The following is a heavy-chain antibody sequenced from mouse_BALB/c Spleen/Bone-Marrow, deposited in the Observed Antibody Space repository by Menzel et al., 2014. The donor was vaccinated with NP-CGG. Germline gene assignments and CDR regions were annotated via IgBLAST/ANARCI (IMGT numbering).Heavy chain of an antibody. Sequence: VQLQQSGAELVKPGASVKLSCKAPGYTFTFYWIHWVKQRPGQGLEWIGEINPSNGRTNYNEKFKNKATLTVDKSSSTAYMQLSSLTSEDSAVYFCARYDGPAWFAYWGQGTLVTVSA. V-gene: IGHV1S81*02. CDR2: INPSNGRT. D-gene: IGHD2-3*01. J-gene: IGHJ3*01. CDR1: GYTFTFYW. CDR3: ARYDGPAWFAY.